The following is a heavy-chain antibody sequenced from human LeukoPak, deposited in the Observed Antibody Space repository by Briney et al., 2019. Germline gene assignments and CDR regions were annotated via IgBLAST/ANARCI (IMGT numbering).Heavy chain of an antibody. D-gene: IGHD5-24*01. V-gene: IGHV4-59*01. CDR3: ARDRREHYYYYYMDV. CDR2: IYFSGST. Sequence: PSETLSLTCSVSGASISSYYWSWIRQPPGKGLEWIGYIYFSGSTNYNPSLKSRVTISVDTSKNQFSLKLSSVTAADTAVYYCARDRREHYYYYYMDVWGQGTTVTVSS. CDR1: GASISSYY. J-gene: IGHJ6*03.